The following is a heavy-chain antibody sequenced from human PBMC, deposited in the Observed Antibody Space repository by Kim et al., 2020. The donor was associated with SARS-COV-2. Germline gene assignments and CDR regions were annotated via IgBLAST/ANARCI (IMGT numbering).Heavy chain of an antibody. CDR3: ARRNVYLYYFDS. CDR1: GGSISSGDYY. Sequence: SETLSLTCTVSGGSISSGDYYWSWIRQPPGKALEWIAYIYSSRNIYYNPSLQSRVTISLDTSKDQFSLKLSSVTAADTAVYYCARRNVYLYYFDSWGQGSLVTVSS. V-gene: IGHV4-30-4*01. D-gene: IGHD2-8*01. CDR2: IYSSRNI. J-gene: IGHJ4*02.